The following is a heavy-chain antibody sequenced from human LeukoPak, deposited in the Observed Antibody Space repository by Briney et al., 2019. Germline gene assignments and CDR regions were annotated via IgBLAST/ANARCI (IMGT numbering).Heavy chain of an antibody. CDR3: ARGRGAGGYNL. CDR2: INHSGST. D-gene: IGHD1-26*01. J-gene: IGHJ5*02. CDR1: GGSFSGYY. V-gene: IGHV4-34*01. Sequence: SETLSLTCAVYGGSFSGYYWSWIRQPPGKGLEWIGEINHSGSTNYNPSLKSRVTISVDTSKNQFSLKLSSVTAADTAVYYCARGRGAGGYNLWGQGTLVTVSS.